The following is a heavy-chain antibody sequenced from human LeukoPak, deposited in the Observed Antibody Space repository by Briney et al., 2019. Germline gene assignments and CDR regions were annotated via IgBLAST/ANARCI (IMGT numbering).Heavy chain of an antibody. J-gene: IGHJ6*03. CDR3: ARSSITMVRGVIKSTTSWYHYYNMDV. V-gene: IGHV3-7*01. D-gene: IGHD3-10*01. CDR1: GFTFSSYS. Sequence: GGSLRLSCAASGFTFSSYSMSWVRQAPGKGLEWVANIKQDRSEKNYVGSVKGRFTIARDNAKNSLYLQMNSLRAEDTAVYYCARSSITMVRGVIKSTTSWYHYYNMDVWGKGTTVTVSS. CDR2: IKQDRSEK.